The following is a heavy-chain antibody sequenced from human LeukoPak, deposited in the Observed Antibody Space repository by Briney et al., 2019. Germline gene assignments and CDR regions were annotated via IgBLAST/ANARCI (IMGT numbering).Heavy chain of an antibody. CDR2: IYHSGST. V-gene: IGHV4-4*02. CDR1: GGSISSSNW. CDR3: AREGRITMIVVAPRRGAFDI. D-gene: IGHD3-22*01. Sequence: KPSETLSLTCAVSGGSISSSNWWSWVRQPPVKGLEWIGEIYHSGSTNYNPSLKSRVTISVDKSKNQFSLKLSSVTAADTAVYYCAREGRITMIVVAPRRGAFDIWGQGTMVTVSS. J-gene: IGHJ3*02.